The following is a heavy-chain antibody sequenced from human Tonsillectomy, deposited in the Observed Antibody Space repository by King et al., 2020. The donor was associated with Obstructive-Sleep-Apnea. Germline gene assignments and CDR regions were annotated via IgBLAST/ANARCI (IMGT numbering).Heavy chain of an antibody. CDR3: ARIVTYYYDSSGYLYFFDY. D-gene: IGHD3-22*01. CDR2: IYYSGST. Sequence: QLQESGPGLVKPSETLSLTCTVSGGSISSSSYYWGWIRQPPGKGLEWIGSIYYSGSTYYNPSLTSRVTISVDTSKNQFSLKLGSVTAADTAGYYCARIVTYYYDSSGYLYFFDYWGQGTLVTVSS. CDR1: GGSISSSSYY. V-gene: IGHV4-39*07. J-gene: IGHJ4*02.